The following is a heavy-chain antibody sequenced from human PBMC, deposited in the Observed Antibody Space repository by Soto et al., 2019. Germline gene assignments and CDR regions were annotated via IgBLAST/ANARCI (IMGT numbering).Heavy chain of an antibody. Sequence: GGSLRRSCGGSGFIFSSNAMSWVRQGPGKGLEWVSSISGDGYSGDYADSVKGRFTVSRHNSKSTLYLQMNSLRAEDTAVYYCAKRHYYGSGNFAREKWGQGTLVTVS. CDR2: ISGDGYSG. D-gene: IGHD3-10*01. CDR3: AKRHYYGSGNFAREK. J-gene: IGHJ4*03. CDR1: GFIFSSNA. V-gene: IGHV3-23*01.